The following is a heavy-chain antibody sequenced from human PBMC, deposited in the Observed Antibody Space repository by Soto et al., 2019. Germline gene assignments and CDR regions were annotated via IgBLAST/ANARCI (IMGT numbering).Heavy chain of an antibody. D-gene: IGHD3-22*01. CDR2: ISGNGGST. V-gene: IGHV3-64D*06. CDR1: GFSFSSYA. J-gene: IGHJ4*02. Sequence: GGSLRLSCAASGFSFSSYAMSWVRQAPGKGLEWVSSISGNGGSTHYADSVKGRFTISRDNSKNTQYLQMSSLRADDTAVYYCVKGEYYYDSSGYYPFDYWGQGTLVTVSS. CDR3: VKGEYYYDSSGYYPFDY.